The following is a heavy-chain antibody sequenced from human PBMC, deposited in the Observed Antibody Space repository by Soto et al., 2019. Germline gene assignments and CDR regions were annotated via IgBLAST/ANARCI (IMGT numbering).Heavy chain of an antibody. J-gene: IGHJ4*02. CDR2: IKQDGSEN. D-gene: IGHD6-19*01. Sequence: GGSLRLSCAASGFTFSNYWMSWVRQAPGKWLEWVANIKQDGSENYYVDSVNGRFTTSRDNTKNSFYLQMNSLRAEDTAVYYCARDHINGWKFDYWGRGXLVTVYS. V-gene: IGHV3-7*01. CDR1: GFTFSNYW. CDR3: ARDHINGWKFDY.